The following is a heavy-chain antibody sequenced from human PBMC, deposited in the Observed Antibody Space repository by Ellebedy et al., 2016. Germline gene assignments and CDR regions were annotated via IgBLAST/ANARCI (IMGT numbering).Heavy chain of an antibody. CDR1: GYTFTGYY. Sequence: ASVKVSXXASGYTFTGYYMHWVRQAPGQGLEWLGIINPSGGSTSYAQKFQGRVTMTRDTSTSTVYMELSSLRSEDTAVYYCARDQGDGYTQGREYYYYYGMDVWGQGTTVTVSS. D-gene: IGHD5-24*01. CDR2: INPSGGST. V-gene: IGHV1-46*01. CDR3: ARDQGDGYTQGREYYYYYGMDV. J-gene: IGHJ6*02.